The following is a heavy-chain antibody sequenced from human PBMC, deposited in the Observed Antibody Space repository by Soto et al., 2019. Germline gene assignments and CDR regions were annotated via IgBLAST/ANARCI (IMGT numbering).Heavy chain of an antibody. CDR1: GGSVSNSY. CDR3: ARGRSHEWELLVQYFDY. V-gene: IGHV4-59*02. J-gene: IGHJ4*02. CDR2: VYYSGST. Sequence: SETLSLTCTVSGGSVSNSYWGWIRQPPGKGLEWVAYVYYSGSTNYNPSLGSRVTISVDKSKNQFSLKMTSVTGADTAVYYCARGRSHEWELLVQYFDYWGQGPLVTVSS. D-gene: IGHD1-26*01.